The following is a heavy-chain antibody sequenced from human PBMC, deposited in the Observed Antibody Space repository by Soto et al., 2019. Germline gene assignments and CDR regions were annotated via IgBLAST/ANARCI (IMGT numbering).Heavy chain of an antibody. CDR3: ARDVSPGRSGWYFEAFDI. Sequence: EVQLVESGGGLVQPGGSLTLSCAASEFAFSSYWMTWVRQAPGKGLEWVANIRKDGSQRSYVDSVRGRFTISRDNSKNSLYLQMSSLRAEDTALYFCARDVSPGRSGWYFEAFDIWGQGTMVTVSS. CDR2: IRKDGSQR. CDR1: EFAFSSYW. V-gene: IGHV3-7*05. J-gene: IGHJ3*02. D-gene: IGHD3-10*01.